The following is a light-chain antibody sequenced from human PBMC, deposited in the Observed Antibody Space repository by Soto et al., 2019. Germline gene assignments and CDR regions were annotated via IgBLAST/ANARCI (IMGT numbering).Light chain of an antibody. CDR2: GAS. Sequence: EIVFTQSPGTLSLSPGERATLSCRASQSVRGSYLAWYQQKPGQAPRLLIYGASSRATGIPDMFSGSGSRTDFTLTISRLEPEDFAVYYCQLYGISPHFGQGTRLENK. V-gene: IGKV3-20*01. CDR3: QLYGISPH. J-gene: IGKJ5*01. CDR1: QSVRGSY.